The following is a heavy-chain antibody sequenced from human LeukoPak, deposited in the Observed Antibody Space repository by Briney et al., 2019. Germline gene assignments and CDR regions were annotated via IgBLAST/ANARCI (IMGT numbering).Heavy chain of an antibody. CDR3: VREGNWAY. D-gene: IGHD1-1*01. Sequence: GGSLRLSCAASGFAVSSNYMSWVRQAPGKGLEWVSVLYGGGGSYYADSEKGRFIIFRDNSKNMLYLQMNSLRVEDTAVYYCVREGNWAYWGQGTLATVSS. J-gene: IGHJ4*02. CDR2: LYGGGGS. CDR1: GFAVSSNY. V-gene: IGHV3-53*01.